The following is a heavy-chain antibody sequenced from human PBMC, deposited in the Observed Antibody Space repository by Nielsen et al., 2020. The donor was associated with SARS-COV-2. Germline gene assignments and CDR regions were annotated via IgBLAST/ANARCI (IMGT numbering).Heavy chain of an antibody. CDR1: GGSFTNFY. CDR3: ACDFWSGSLMRVY. V-gene: IGHV4-34*01. J-gene: IGHJ1*01. CDR2: IQHSGTT. Sequence: SETLSLTCAVYGGSFTNFYCSWVRQPPEKGLEWIGEIQHSGTTSYNPSLKSRVTISVDMSKNQFSLKLSSVTAADTALYYCACDFWSGSLMRVYWGQGTLVTASS. D-gene: IGHD3-3*01.